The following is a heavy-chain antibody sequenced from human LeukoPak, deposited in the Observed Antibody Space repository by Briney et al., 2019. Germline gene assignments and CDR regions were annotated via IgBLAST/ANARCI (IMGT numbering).Heavy chain of an antibody. CDR1: RFTFSDYG. CDR2: ISYDGSNK. J-gene: IGHJ4*02. D-gene: IGHD6-13*01. CDR3: VKDATSWYEGPDY. Sequence: PGRSLRLSCAASRFTFSDYGMHWVRQAPGKGLEWVAVISYDGSNKYYAESVKGRFTVSRENSKKTLYLHMNTLRADDTAVYYCVKDATSWYEGPDYWGQGTLVTVSS. V-gene: IGHV3-30*18.